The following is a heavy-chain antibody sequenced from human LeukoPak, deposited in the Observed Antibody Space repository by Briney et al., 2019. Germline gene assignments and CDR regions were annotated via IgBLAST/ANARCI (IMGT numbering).Heavy chain of an antibody. Sequence: PSETLSLTCTVSGYSISSGYYWGWIRQPPGKGLEWIGSIYHSGSTYYNPSLKSRVTISVDTSKNQFPLKLSSVTAADTAVYYCAIFAPLYYMDVWGKGTTVTVSS. J-gene: IGHJ6*03. CDR3: AIFAPLYYMDV. V-gene: IGHV4-38-2*02. D-gene: IGHD2-21*01. CDR2: IYHSGST. CDR1: GYSISSGYY.